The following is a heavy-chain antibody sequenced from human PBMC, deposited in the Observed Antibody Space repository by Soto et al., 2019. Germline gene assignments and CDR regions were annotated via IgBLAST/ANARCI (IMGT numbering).Heavy chain of an antibody. CDR3: ARGLGADYYYYMDV. V-gene: IGHV3-53*04. Sequence: GGSLRLSCAASGFTVSSNYMSWVRQAPGKGLEWVSVIYSGGSTYYADSVKGRFTNSRHNSKNTLYLQMNSLRAEDTAVYYCARGLGADYYYYMDVWGKGTTVTVSS. D-gene: IGHD3-16*01. J-gene: IGHJ6*03. CDR1: GFTVSSNY. CDR2: IYSGGST.